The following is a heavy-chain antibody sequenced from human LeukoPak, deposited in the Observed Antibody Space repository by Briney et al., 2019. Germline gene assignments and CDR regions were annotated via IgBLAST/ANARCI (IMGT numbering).Heavy chain of an antibody. CDR3: ASSKDTAMAEDY. D-gene: IGHD5-18*01. CDR2: IYHSGST. V-gene: IGHV4-30-2*01. J-gene: IGHJ4*02. Sequence: PSGTLSLTCTVSGGSISSGGYYWSWIRQPPGKGLEWIGYIYHSGSTYYNPSLKSRVTISVDRSKNQFSLKLSSVTAADTAVYYCASSKDTAMAEDYWGQGTLVTVSS. CDR1: GGSISSGGYY.